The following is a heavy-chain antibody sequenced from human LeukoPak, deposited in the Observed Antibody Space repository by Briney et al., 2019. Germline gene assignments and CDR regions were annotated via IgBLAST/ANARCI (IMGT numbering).Heavy chain of an antibody. CDR1: GYTFTGYY. CDR2: INPNSGGT. V-gene: IGHV1-2*02. D-gene: IGHD3-10*01. Sequence: ASVKVSCKASGYTFTGYYMHWVRQAPGQGRAWMGWINPNSGGTNYAQKFQGRVTMTRDTSISTAYMELSRLRSDDTAVYYCARSASWGSGSYYYYGMDVWGQGTTVTVSS. J-gene: IGHJ6*02. CDR3: ARSASWGSGSYYYYGMDV.